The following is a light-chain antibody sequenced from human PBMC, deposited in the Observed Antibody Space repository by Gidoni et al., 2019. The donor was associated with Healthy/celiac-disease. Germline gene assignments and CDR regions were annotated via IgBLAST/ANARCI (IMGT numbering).Light chain of an antibody. Sequence: EFFLTHSPAPLSLSPGERATLSCRASQSVSSYLAWYQQKPGQAPRLLIYDASNRATGIPARFSGSGSGTDFTLTISSLEPEDFAVYYCQQRSNWPPWTFGQGTKLEIK. J-gene: IGKJ2*02. CDR2: DAS. CDR3: QQRSNWPPWT. V-gene: IGKV3-11*01. CDR1: QSVSSY.